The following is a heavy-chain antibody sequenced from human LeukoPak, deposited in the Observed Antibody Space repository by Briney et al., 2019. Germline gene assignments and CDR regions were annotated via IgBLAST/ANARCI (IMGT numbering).Heavy chain of an antibody. D-gene: IGHD6-13*01. Sequence: ASVKVSCKASGFTFTSYGISWVRQAPGQGLEWMGWISTYNGNTNYPQKLQGRVTMTTDTSTSTAYMELRSLRSDDTAVYYCTRDGRVAAAGTEAGDWFDPWGQGTLVTVSS. J-gene: IGHJ5*02. CDR1: GFTFTSYG. CDR3: TRDGRVAAAGTEAGDWFDP. V-gene: IGHV1-18*01. CDR2: ISTYNGNT.